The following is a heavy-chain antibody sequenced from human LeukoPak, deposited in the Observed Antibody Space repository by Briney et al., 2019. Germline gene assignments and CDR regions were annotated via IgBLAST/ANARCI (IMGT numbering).Heavy chain of an antibody. D-gene: IGHD3-10*01. CDR2: INHSGST. J-gene: IGHJ4*02. CDR3: ARDHLELDY. CDR1: GGSFSGYY. Sequence: PSETLSLTCAVYGGSFSGYYWSWIRQPPGKGLEWIGEINHSGSTNYNPSLKSRVTMSVDTSKNQFSLKLSSVTAADTAAYYCARDHLELDYWGQGTLVTVSS. V-gene: IGHV4-34*01.